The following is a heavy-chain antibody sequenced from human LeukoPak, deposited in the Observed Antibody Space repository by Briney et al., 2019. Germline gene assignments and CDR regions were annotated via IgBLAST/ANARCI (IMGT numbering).Heavy chain of an antibody. D-gene: IGHD1-26*01. V-gene: IGHV3-74*01. Sequence: GGSLRLSCAASGFTFSSYWMLWVRQAPGKGLVWVSRIHSDGISTTYADSVKGRFTISRDNAKNTLYLQMNSLRAEDTAVYYCARPRGAYIVGATYALRHWGQGTLVTVSS. CDR1: GFTFSSYW. J-gene: IGHJ4*02. CDR3: ARPRGAYIVGATYALRH. CDR2: IHSDGIST.